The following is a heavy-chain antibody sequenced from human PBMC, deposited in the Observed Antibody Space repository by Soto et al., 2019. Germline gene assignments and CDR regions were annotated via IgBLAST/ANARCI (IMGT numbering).Heavy chain of an antibody. CDR3: ARASSSSSAADY. CDR1: GESISSGGYY. Sequence: QVQLQESGPGLVKPSQTLSLTCSVSGESISSGGYYWSWIRHHPGKGLEWIGYIYDSESAYYNPSLKSRVTISKDTSKNHVAMGLSSVTAADTAVYYCARASSSSSAADYWGQGTLATVSS. V-gene: IGHV4-31*03. J-gene: IGHJ4*02. D-gene: IGHD6-6*01. CDR2: IYDSESA.